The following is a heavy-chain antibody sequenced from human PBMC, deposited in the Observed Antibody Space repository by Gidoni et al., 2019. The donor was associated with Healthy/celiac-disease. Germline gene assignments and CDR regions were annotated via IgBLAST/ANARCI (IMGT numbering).Heavy chain of an antibody. D-gene: IGHD6-19*01. J-gene: IGHJ2*01. CDR3: ARVVGPADWYFDL. Sequence: EVQLVESGGGLVQPGVSLRLSCAASGFTFSDHYMDWVRQAPGKGLEWVGRTRNKANSYTTEYAASVKGRFTISRDDSKNSLYLQMNSLKTEDTAVYYCARVVGPADWYFDLWGRGTLVTVSS. V-gene: IGHV3-72*01. CDR1: GFTFSDHY. CDR2: TRNKANSYTT.